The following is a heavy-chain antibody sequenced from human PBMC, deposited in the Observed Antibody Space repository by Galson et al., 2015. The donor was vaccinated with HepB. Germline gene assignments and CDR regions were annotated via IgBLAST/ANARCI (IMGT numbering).Heavy chain of an antibody. J-gene: IGHJ6*02. CDR1: GFTFTNAW. D-gene: IGHD6-13*01. CDR3: TTGFSSSWPYYFYYGTDV. V-gene: IGHV3-15*07. CDR2: IKSKTDGGTT. Sequence: SLRLSCAASGFTFTNAWMNWVRQAPGKGLEWVGRIKSKTDGGTTDYAAPVKGRFAISRDDSKITLFLQMNSLKTEDTAVYYRTTGFSSSWPYYFYYGTDVWGQGTTVTVSS.